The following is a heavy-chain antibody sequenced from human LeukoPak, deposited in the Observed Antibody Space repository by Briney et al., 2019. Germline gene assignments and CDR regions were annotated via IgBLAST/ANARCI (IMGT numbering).Heavy chain of an antibody. CDR2: IYTSGST. Sequence: SETLSLTCTVSGGSISSYYWSWIRQPAGKGLEWIGRIYTSGSTNYNPSLKSRVTMSVDTSKNQFSLKLSTVTAADTAVYYCARDPDRYCSGGSCYPSWGQGTLVTVSS. CDR1: GGSISSYY. D-gene: IGHD2-15*01. V-gene: IGHV4-4*07. CDR3: ARDPDRYCSGGSCYPS. J-gene: IGHJ4*02.